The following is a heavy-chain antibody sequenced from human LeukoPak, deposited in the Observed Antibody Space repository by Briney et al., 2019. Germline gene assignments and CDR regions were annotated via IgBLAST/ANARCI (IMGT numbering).Heavy chain of an antibody. CDR3: ARDLAGYSSSWYWFDP. CDR2: INPNSGGT. Sequence: ASAKVSCKASGYTFTGYYMHWVRQAPGQGLEWMGRINPNSGGTNYAQKFQGRVTMTRDTSISTAYMELSRLRSDDTAVYYCARDLAGYSSSWYWFDPWGQGTLVTVSS. V-gene: IGHV1-2*06. CDR1: GYTFTGYY. D-gene: IGHD6-13*01. J-gene: IGHJ5*02.